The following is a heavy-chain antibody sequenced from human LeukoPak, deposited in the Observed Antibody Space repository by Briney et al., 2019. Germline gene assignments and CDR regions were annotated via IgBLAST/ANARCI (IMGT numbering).Heavy chain of an antibody. J-gene: IGHJ6*03. V-gene: IGHV3-48*01. CDR3: ARFAAGGSYYYYMDV. D-gene: IGHD6-25*01. CDR1: GFTFSTYA. CDR2: IGTSSSTI. Sequence: GGSLRLSCAASGFTFSTYAMNWVRQPPGKGLEWVSNIGTSSSTIYYADSVKGRFTISRDNAKNSLYLQMNSLRADDTAVYYCARFAAGGSYYYYMDVWGKGTTVTVSS.